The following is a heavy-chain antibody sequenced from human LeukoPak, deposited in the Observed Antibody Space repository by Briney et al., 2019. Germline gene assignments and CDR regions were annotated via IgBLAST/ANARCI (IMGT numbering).Heavy chain of an antibody. CDR2: IYYSGST. J-gene: IGHJ4*02. D-gene: IGHD6-19*01. Sequence: PSETLSLTCTVSGGSISSYYSSWIRQPPGKGLEWIGYIYYSGSTNYNPSLKSRATISVDTSKNQFSLKLSSVTAADTAVYYCARSEGIAVADTYYFDYWGQGTLVTVSS. CDR3: ARSEGIAVADTYYFDY. CDR1: GGSISSYY. V-gene: IGHV4-59*01.